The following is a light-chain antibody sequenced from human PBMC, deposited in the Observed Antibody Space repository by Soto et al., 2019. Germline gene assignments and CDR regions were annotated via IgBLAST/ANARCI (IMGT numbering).Light chain of an antibody. Sequence: EIVLTQSPATLSLSPGERATLSCRASQSVRSHLVWYQQKPGRAPRLLIYDASNRATGIPARFSGSGSGTDFNLTISSLEPEDFAVYYCQHRANWPITFGGGTKVEIK. CDR1: QSVRSH. CDR2: DAS. CDR3: QHRANWPIT. V-gene: IGKV3-11*01. J-gene: IGKJ4*01.